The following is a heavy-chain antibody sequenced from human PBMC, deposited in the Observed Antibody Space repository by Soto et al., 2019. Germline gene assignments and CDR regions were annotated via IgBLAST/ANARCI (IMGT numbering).Heavy chain of an antibody. CDR2: IYYSGST. V-gene: IGHV4-59*01. CDR3: ARAFAVLGMDV. Sequence: SETLSLSCTVAGGSIISYYWSWIRQPPGKGLEWIGYIYYSGSTNYNPSLKSRVTISVDTSKNQFSLKLSSVTAADTAVYYCARAFAVLGMDVWGQGTTVTVSS. J-gene: IGHJ6*02. D-gene: IGHD3-16*01. CDR1: GGSIISYY.